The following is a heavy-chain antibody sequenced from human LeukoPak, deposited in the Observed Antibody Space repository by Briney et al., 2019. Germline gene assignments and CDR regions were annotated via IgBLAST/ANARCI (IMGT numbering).Heavy chain of an antibody. CDR3: ARDRLSSGWYSGFDY. V-gene: IGHV4-59*13. CDR2: IYYSGTT. Sequence: ASETLSLTCTVSGGSISSYYWSWIRQSPGKGLEWIGYIYYSGTTKYNPSLRSRVTISVDTSKNQFSLKLSSVTAADTAVYYCARDRLSSGWYSGFDYWGQGTLVTVSS. D-gene: IGHD6-19*01. CDR1: GGSISSYY. J-gene: IGHJ4*02.